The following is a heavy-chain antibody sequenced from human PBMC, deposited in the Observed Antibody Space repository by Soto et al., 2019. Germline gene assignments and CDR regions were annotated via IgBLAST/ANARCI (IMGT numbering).Heavy chain of an antibody. CDR3: ARDKEGPVRWAFDI. CDR1: GFTFSSYG. CDR2: IWYDGSNK. Sequence: GGSLRLSCAASGFTFSSYGMHWVRQAPGKGLEWVAVIWYDGSNKYYADSVKGRFTISRDNSKNTLYLQMNSLRAEDTAVYYCARDKEGPVRWAFDIWGQGTMVTVSS. D-gene: IGHD4-17*01. V-gene: IGHV3-33*01. J-gene: IGHJ3*02.